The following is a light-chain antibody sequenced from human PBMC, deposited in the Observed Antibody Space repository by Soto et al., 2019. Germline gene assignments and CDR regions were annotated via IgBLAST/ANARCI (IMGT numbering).Light chain of an antibody. J-gene: IGLJ1*01. V-gene: IGLV2-14*03. CDR3: SSYTSTTTMYV. CDR2: NVN. CDR1: TSDVGAYSY. Sequence: QSALTQPASVSGSPGQSITISCTGTTSDVGAYSYVSWYQHHPGKAPKFIIYNVNSRPSGVSNRFSGSKSGNTASLTISGLQVEDEADYYCSSYTSTTTMYVFGTGSKVTVL.